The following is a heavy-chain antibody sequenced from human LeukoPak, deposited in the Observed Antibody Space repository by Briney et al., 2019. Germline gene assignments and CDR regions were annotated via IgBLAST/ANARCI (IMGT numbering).Heavy chain of an antibody. V-gene: IGHV3-21*01. CDR2: ISSNGYYI. CDR3: ARDREWELLSDYYYGMDV. J-gene: IGHJ6*02. Sequence: PGGSLRLSCAASGFTFSSYTMNWVRQAPGKGLEWVSSISSNGYYIYYADSVKGRFTISRDNAKNSLYLQMNSLRAEDTAVYYCARDREWELLSDYYYGMDVWGQGTTVTVSS. D-gene: IGHD1-26*01. CDR1: GFTFSSYT.